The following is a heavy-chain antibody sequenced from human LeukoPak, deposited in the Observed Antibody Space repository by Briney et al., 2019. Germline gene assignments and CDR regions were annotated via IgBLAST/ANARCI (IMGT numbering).Heavy chain of an antibody. D-gene: IGHD3-22*01. CDR2: IYTSGST. J-gene: IGHJ4*02. V-gene: IGHV4-4*07. Sequence: SETLPLTCTVSGGSISSYYWSWIRQPAGKGLEWIGRIYTSGSTNYNPSLKSRVTMSVDTSKNQFSLKLSSVTAADTAVYYCARGSYYYDSSGYHGFDYWGQGTLVTVSS. CDR3: ARGSYYYDSSGYHGFDY. CDR1: GGSISSYY.